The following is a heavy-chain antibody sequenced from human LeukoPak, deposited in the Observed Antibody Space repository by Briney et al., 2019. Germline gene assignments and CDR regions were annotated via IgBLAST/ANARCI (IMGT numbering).Heavy chain of an antibody. D-gene: IGHD6-13*01. Sequence: SQTLSLTCAISGDSVSSNSAAWNWIRQSPSRGLEWLGRTYYRSKWYNDYAVSVKSRITINPDTSKNQFSLQLNSVTPEDTAVYYCARGEKLAAAGTPNYYYYGMDVWGQGTTVTVSS. J-gene: IGHJ6*02. V-gene: IGHV6-1*01. CDR3: ARGEKLAAAGTPNYYYYGMDV. CDR1: GDSVSSNSAA. CDR2: TYYRSKWYN.